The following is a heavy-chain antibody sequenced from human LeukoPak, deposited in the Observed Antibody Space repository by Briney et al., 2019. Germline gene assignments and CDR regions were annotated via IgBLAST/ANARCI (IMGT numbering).Heavy chain of an antibody. V-gene: IGHV1-46*01. CDR2: INPSGGST. J-gene: IGHJ4*02. D-gene: IGHD1-1*01. CDR3: ARASELERRAPYYFDY. Sequence: ASVKVSCKASGYSFTSYYLHWVRQAPGQGLEWMGIINPSGGSTSYAQKFQGRVTMTRDTSTSTAYMELSSLGSEDTAVYYCARASELERRAPYYFDYWGQGTLVTVSS. CDR1: GYSFTSYY.